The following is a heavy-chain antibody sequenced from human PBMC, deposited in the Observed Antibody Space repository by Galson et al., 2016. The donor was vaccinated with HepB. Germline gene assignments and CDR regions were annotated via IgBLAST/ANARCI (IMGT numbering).Heavy chain of an antibody. J-gene: IGHJ6*02. CDR2: INPDGSAR. V-gene: IGHV3-7*03. CDR3: ARRWILLRASGWGWGLDC. D-gene: IGHD6-19*01. CDR1: GFTFSSMW. Sequence: SLRLSCAVSGFTFSSMWMSWVRQAPGRGLEWVANINPDGSARPYVDSVKGRFTISRDNAQNSLYLQMDSLRGEDTAVYYCARRWILLRASGWGWGLDCWGQGTTVTVSS.